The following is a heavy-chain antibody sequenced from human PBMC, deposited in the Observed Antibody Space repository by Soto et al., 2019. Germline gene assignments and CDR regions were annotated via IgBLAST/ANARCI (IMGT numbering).Heavy chain of an antibody. CDR3: ARVGGDYGDSTSPYYYYYMDV. Sequence: QVQLVQSGAEVKKPGASVKVSCKASGYTFTSYAMHWVRQAPGQRLEWMGWINAGNGNTKYSQKFQGRVTITRDTSASTAYMQLSSLRSEDTAVYYCARVGGDYGDSTSPYYYYYMDVWGKGTTVTVSS. J-gene: IGHJ6*03. D-gene: IGHD4-17*01. CDR1: GYTFTSYA. CDR2: INAGNGNT. V-gene: IGHV1-3*01.